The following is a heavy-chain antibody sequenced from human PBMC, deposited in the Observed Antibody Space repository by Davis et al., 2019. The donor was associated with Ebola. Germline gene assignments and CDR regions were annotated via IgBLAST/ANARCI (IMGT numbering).Heavy chain of an antibody. D-gene: IGHD5-18*01. CDR1: GFTFSSYG. CDR2: IRYDGSNK. Sequence: PGGSLRLSCAASGFTFSSYGMHWVRQAPGKGLEWVAFIRYDGSNKYYADSVKGRFTISRDNAKNSLYLQMNSLRDEDTAVYYCARDPDTAMASDAFDIWGQGTMVTVSS. CDR3: ARDPDTAMASDAFDI. J-gene: IGHJ3*02. V-gene: IGHV3-30*02.